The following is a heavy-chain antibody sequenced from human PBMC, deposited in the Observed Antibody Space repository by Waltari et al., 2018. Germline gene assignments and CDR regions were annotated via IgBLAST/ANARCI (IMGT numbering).Heavy chain of an antibody. CDR1: GFLLGNVN. Sequence: QFQLVESGGGVVKPGRSLRPPCDAAGFLLGNVNMPLVRQTPGQGLQWVAAISHDGSNKDYADSVKSRFTVSRDNSNNTLYLQINSLRADDTGIYFCVKYSGFDYFFDYWGQGTLVTVSS. J-gene: IGHJ4*02. V-gene: IGHV3-30*18. CDR2: ISHDGSNK. CDR3: VKYSGFDYFFDY. D-gene: IGHD5-12*01.